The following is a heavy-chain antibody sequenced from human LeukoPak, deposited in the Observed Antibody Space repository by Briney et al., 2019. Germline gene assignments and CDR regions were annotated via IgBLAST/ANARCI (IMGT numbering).Heavy chain of an antibody. CDR3: ARVVREGPAASAHWYFDL. D-gene: IGHD2-15*01. Sequence: PSETLSLTCTVSGGSISSSSYYWGWIRQPPGKGLEWIGSIYYSGSTYYNPSLKSRVTISVDTSKNQFSLKLSSVTAADTAVYYCARVVREGPAASAHWYFDLWGRGTLVTVSS. V-gene: IGHV4-39*07. CDR1: GGSISSSSYY. J-gene: IGHJ2*01. CDR2: IYYSGST.